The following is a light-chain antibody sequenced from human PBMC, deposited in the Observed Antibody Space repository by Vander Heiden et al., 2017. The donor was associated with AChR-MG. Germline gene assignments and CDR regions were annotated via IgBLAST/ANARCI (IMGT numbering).Light chain of an antibody. CDR3: AAWDDGRNGRV. CDR1: NSNIGSNT. Sequence: QSVLTQPPSASGTPGQTVTLPRSGSNSNIGSNTVNWYQLLPGTAPKLLIYSNNQRPSGVPDRFSGSKSGTSASLAISGLQAEDEADYYCAAWDDGRNGRVFGGGTKLTVL. CDR2: SNN. V-gene: IGLV1-44*01. J-gene: IGLJ3*02.